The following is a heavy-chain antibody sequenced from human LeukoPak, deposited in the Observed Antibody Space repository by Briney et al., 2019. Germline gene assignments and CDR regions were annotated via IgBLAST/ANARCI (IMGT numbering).Heavy chain of an antibody. CDR2: INPKNGGT. CDR1: GYTFIGYY. CDR3: AREYGDYDILTGYQRNNWFDP. Sequence: ASVKVSCKASGYTFIGYYIHWVRQAPGQGLEWMGWINPKNGGTNYLQKFQGRVIMTRDTSISTAYMELSRLRSDDTAVYYCAREYGDYDILTGYQRNNWFDPWGQGTLVTVSS. J-gene: IGHJ5*02. V-gene: IGHV1-2*02. D-gene: IGHD3-9*01.